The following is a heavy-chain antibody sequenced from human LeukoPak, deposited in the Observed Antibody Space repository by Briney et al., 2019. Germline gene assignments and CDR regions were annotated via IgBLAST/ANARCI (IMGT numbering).Heavy chain of an antibody. D-gene: IGHD4-11*01. CDR2: ISYDGSNK. V-gene: IGHV3-30*04. CDR3: ARKYSTHDYYMDV. J-gene: IGHJ6*03. Sequence: GGSLRLSCAASGFTFSSYAMHWVRQAPGKGLEWVAVISYDGSNKYYADSVKGRFTISRDNSKNTLYLQMNSLRAEDTAVYYCARKYSTHDYYMDVWGKGTTVTVSS. CDR1: GFTFSSYA.